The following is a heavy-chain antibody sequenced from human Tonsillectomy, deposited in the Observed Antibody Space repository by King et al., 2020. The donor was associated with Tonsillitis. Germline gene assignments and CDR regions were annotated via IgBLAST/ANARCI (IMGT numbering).Heavy chain of an antibody. CDR1: GFTFSNHY. CDR3: AKDSGYCSGDKCPYYFDY. D-gene: IGHD2-15*01. CDR2: ISYDGSNK. V-gene: IGHV3-30*18. Sequence: VQLVESGGGVVQPGRSLRLSCAASGFTFSNHYMHWVRQAPGKGLEWVAVISYDGSNKYYADSVKGRFTISRDNSKNTLYLQMNSLRAEDTAVYYCAKDSGYCSGDKCPYYFDYWGQGTLVTVSS. J-gene: IGHJ4*02.